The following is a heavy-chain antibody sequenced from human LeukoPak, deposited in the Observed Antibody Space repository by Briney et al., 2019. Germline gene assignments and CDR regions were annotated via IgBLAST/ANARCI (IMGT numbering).Heavy chain of an antibody. CDR3: ARDYYGSGSYRGFDP. J-gene: IGHJ5*02. CDR1: GGSISSYY. Sequence: SETLSLTCTVSGGSISSYYWSWIRQPPGKGLEWIGYIYYSGSTNYNPSLKSRVTISVDTSKNQFSPKLSSVTAADTAVYYCARDYYGSGSYRGFDPWGQGTLVTVSS. D-gene: IGHD3-10*01. CDR2: IYYSGST. V-gene: IGHV4-59*01.